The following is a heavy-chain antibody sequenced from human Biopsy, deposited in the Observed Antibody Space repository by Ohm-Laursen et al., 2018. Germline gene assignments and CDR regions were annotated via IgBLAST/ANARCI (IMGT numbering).Heavy chain of an antibody. Sequence: GASVKVSCKASGYTFTTYDIHWVRQAPGQGLEWMGIINPSGNSTAYTQNFQGRVAMTWDTSTGTVHMELSSLRFEDTAVYYCALASFDYWGQGTLVTVSS. J-gene: IGHJ4*02. CDR3: ALASFDY. V-gene: IGHV1-46*01. CDR2: INPSGNST. CDR1: GYTFTTYD.